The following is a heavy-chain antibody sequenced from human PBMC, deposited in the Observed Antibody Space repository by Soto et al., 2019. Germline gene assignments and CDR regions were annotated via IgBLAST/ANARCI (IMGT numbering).Heavy chain of an antibody. V-gene: IGHV3-15*01. CDR2: IKSEIEGGTT. Sequence: SGGSLRLSCAASGFTLSNVWMTWVRRAPGKGLEWVGRIKSEIEGGTTDYAAPVKGRFTISRDDSRNTLYLQMNSLKTEDTAIYYCSTDASAGSDTWGQGTQVTVSS. J-gene: IGHJ5*02. CDR1: GFTLSNVW. CDR3: STDASAGSDT.